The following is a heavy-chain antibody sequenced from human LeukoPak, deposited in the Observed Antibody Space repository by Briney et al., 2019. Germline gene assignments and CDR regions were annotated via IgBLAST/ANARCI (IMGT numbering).Heavy chain of an antibody. J-gene: IGHJ4*02. D-gene: IGHD3-22*01. CDR3: ARLPIVVVPNYFDY. CDR2: TNHSGST. Sequence: SETLSLTCAVYGGSFSGYYWSWIRQPPGKGLEWIGETNHSGSTNYNPSLKSRVTISVDTSKNQFSLKLSSVTAADTAVYYCARLPIVVVPNYFDYWGQGTLVTVSS. CDR1: GGSFSGYY. V-gene: IGHV4-34*01.